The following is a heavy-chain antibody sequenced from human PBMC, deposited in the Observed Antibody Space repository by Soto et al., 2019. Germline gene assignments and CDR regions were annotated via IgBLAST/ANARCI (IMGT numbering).Heavy chain of an antibody. D-gene: IGHD3-22*01. Sequence: SETLSLTCTVSGGSISSYYWSWIRQPPGKGLEWIGYIYYSGSTNYNPSLKSRVTISVDTSKNQFSLKLSSVTAADTAVYYCARESSSDYNYWGQGTLVTVS. CDR2: IYYSGST. J-gene: IGHJ4*02. V-gene: IGHV4-59*01. CDR3: ARESSSDYNY. CDR1: GGSISSYY.